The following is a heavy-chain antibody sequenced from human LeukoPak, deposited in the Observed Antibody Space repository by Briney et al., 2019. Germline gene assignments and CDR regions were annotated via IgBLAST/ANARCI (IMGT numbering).Heavy chain of an antibody. CDR1: GFTFDDYA. J-gene: IGHJ4*02. D-gene: IGHD3-22*01. CDR3: ANDMGRYYDSSGFFDY. V-gene: IGHV3-9*03. Sequence: QSGGSLRLSCAASGFTFDDYAMHWVRQAPGKGLEWVSGISWNSGSIGYADSVKGRFTISRDNAKNSLYLQMNSLRAEDMALYYCANDMGRYYDSSGFFDYWGQGTLVTVSS. CDR2: ISWNSGSI.